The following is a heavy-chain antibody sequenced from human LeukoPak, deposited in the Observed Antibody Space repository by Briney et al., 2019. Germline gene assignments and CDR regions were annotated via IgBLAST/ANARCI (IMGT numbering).Heavy chain of an antibody. CDR1: GFTFNDFG. CDR2: LWYDGNTQ. Sequence: GGSLRLSCAASGFTFNDFGMHWVRQAPGKGLEWVAVLWYDGNTQYYVDSVKGRFTISRDNAKNSLYLQMNSLRAEDTAVYYCAREPHYFDYWGQGTLVTVSS. J-gene: IGHJ4*02. V-gene: IGHV3-33*01. CDR3: AREPHYFDY.